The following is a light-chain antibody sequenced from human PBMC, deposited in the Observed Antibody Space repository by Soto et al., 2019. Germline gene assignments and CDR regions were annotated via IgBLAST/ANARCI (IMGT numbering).Light chain of an antibody. CDR3: VSYTSSTTYV. CDR2: DVA. Sequence: QSVLTQPASVSDSPGQSITISCTGTSSDVGGSNFVSWYQQHPGKPPKLIIYDVANRPSGVSNRFSGSKSGSTASLIISRLQTEEEDDYYCVSYTSSTTYVFGTGTKVTV. J-gene: IGLJ1*01. V-gene: IGLV2-14*03. CDR1: SSDVGGSNF.